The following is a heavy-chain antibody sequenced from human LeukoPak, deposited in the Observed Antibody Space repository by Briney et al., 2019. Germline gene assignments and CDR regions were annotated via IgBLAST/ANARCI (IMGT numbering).Heavy chain of an antibody. CDR1: GFTFSSYG. CDR3: ARSDGYGLVGI. Sequence: GSLRLSCAASGFTFSSYGMHWVRQAPGKGLEWIGSIYHSGSTYYNPSLKSRVTISVDTSKNQFSLKLSSVTAADTAVYYCARSDGYGLVGIWGQGTMVTVSS. CDR2: IYHSGST. J-gene: IGHJ3*02. V-gene: IGHV4-38-2*01. D-gene: IGHD3-10*01.